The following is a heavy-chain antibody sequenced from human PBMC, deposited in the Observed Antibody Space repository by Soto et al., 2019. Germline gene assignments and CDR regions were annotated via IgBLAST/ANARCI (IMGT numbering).Heavy chain of an antibody. Sequence: SGPKLVNPTQPLTLTGAFALFSLSTRGVGVGWIRQPPGKALEWLAIIYWNGDKRYSPSLESRLTITKDTSRNQVVLTMSNMAPVDTATYYCAHSRAGYCSGGSCLEASDIWGQGTMVTV. CDR2: IYWNGDK. V-gene: IGHV2-5*01. CDR1: LFSLSTRGVG. CDR3: AHSRAGYCSGGSCLEASDI. J-gene: IGHJ3*02. D-gene: IGHD2-15*01.